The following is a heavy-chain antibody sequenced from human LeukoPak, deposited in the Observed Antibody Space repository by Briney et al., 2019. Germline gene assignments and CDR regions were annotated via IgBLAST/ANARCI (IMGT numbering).Heavy chain of an antibody. CDR3: AKRGVVIRVILIGFHKEASYFDS. Sequence: GGSLRLSCAASGFTFSTYWMSWVRQAPGKGLEWVANIKQEGSEKYYVDAVKGRFTISRDNPKNTLYLQMNSLRAEDTAVYFCAKRGVVIRVILIGFHKEASYFDSWGQGALVTVSS. CDR2: IKQEGSEK. V-gene: IGHV3-7*03. CDR1: GFTFSTYW. D-gene: IGHD3-9*01. J-gene: IGHJ4*02.